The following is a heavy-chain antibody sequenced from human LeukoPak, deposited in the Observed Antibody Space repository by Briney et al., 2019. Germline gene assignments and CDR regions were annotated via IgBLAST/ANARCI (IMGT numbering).Heavy chain of an antibody. CDR3: ARTRSSGYLTFDC. Sequence: GGSLRLSCAASGFTVSSNYMSWVRQAPGKGLEWVSYITNSGNSKSYADSVKGRFTISRDNTKNSLYLQMNGLRAEDTAVYYCARTRSSGYLTFDCWGQGILVTVSS. J-gene: IGHJ4*02. V-gene: IGHV3-11*06. CDR2: ITNSGNSK. CDR1: GFTVSSNY. D-gene: IGHD3-22*01.